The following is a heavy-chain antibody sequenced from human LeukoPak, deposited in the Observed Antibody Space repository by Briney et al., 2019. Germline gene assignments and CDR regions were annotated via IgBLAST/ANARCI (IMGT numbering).Heavy chain of an antibody. CDR1: GESITAYY. Sequence: SETLSLTCAVYGESITAYYWTWIRQPPGKRLEWIGEVRHSGSTNYNPSLKSRVTMSVDMSENQFSLKLNSVTAADTAVYYCAGATATGTGRAFHYWAQGNLVPVSS. CDR2: VRHSGST. J-gene: IGHJ4*02. V-gene: IGHV4-34*01. CDR3: AGATATGTGRAFHY. D-gene: IGHD3-10*01.